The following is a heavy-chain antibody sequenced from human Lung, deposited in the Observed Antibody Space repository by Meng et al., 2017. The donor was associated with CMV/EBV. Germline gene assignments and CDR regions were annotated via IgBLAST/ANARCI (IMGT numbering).Heavy chain of an antibody. CDR1: GGSFSGYY. CDR3: ARRKTDEATFKNDYYGMDV. V-gene: IGHV4-34*01. Sequence: SESLSLTCAVYGGSFSGYYWSWIRQPPGKGLEWIGEINHSGSTVYNPSLKSRVTISVDTSKQQFSLKLSSVTAADTAVYCCARRKTDEATFKNDYYGMDVWGQGTTVTVSS. CDR2: INHSGST. J-gene: IGHJ6*02. D-gene: IGHD3-16*01.